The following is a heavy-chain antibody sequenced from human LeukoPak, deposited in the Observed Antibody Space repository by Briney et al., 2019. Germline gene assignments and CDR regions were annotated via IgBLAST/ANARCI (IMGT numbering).Heavy chain of an antibody. CDR2: MNPNSGNT. D-gene: IGHD3-10*01. CDR1: GYTLTSYD. V-gene: IGHV1-8*01. Sequence: GASVKVSCKASGYTLTSYDINWVRQATGQGLEWMGWMNPNSGNTGYAQKFQGRVTMTRNTSISTAYMELSSLRSEDTAVYYCARRVVRGVKVYFDYWGQGTLVTVSS. CDR3: ARRVVRGVKVYFDY. J-gene: IGHJ4*02.